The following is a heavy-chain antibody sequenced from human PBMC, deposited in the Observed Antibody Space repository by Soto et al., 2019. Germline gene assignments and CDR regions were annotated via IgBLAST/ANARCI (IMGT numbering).Heavy chain of an antibody. CDR1: GFTFSSYA. CDR3: AKAGIYYYDSSGYPSGY. V-gene: IGHV3-23*01. CDR2: ISGSGGST. Sequence: EVQLLESGGGLVQPGGSLRLSCAASGFTFSSYAMSWVRQAPGKGLEWVSAISGSGGSTYYPDSVKGRFTISRDNSKNTLYLQMNSLRAEDTAVYYCAKAGIYYYDSSGYPSGYWGQGTLVTVSS. D-gene: IGHD3-22*01. J-gene: IGHJ4*02.